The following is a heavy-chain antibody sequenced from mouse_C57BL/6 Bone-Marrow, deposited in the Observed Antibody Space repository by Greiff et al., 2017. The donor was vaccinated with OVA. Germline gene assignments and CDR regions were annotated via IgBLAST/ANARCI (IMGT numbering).Heavy chain of an antibody. CDR2: IWGVGST. CDR3: ASGGYGTWFAY. Sequence: QVQLQQSGPGLVQPSQSLSITCTVSGFSLTSYGVDWVRQSPGKGLEWLGVIWGVGSTNYNSALKSRLSISKDNSKSQVFLKMNSLQTDDTAMYYCASGGYGTWFAYWGQGTLVTVSA. CDR1: GFSLTSYG. J-gene: IGHJ3*01. D-gene: IGHD1-1*01. V-gene: IGHV2-6*01.